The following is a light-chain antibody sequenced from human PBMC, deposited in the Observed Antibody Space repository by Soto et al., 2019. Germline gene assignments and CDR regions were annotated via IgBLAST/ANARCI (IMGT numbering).Light chain of an antibody. CDR1: QSVYSS. V-gene: IGKV3-15*01. J-gene: IGKJ1*01. CDR2: GAS. CDR3: QKYNHWPPWT. Sequence: ETVMTLSPASLYVFSGPITTRSCRASQSVYSSLAWYQQKPGQAPRLLIYGASTRATGIPARFSGSGSGTEFTLTISRLQSEDFAVYYCQKYNHWPPWTVGQGTKVEIK.